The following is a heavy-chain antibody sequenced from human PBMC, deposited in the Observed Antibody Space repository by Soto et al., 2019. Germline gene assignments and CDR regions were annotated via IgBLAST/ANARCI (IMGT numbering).Heavy chain of an antibody. J-gene: IGHJ4*02. CDR2: IYSGGST. D-gene: IGHD2-15*01. Sequence: GGSLRLSCVASGFTVDDYAMHWVRQAPGKGLEWVSVIYSGGSTYYADSVKGRFIISRDDSKNTLFLQMNSLRVEDTAVYYCATAKLLLPWLFDYWGQGTLVTVSS. CDR1: GFTVDDYA. CDR3: ATAKLLLPWLFDY. V-gene: IGHV3-66*01.